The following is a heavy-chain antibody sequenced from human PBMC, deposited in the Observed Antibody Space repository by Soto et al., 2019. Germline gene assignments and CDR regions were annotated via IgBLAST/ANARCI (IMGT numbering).Heavy chain of an antibody. D-gene: IGHD6-13*01. CDR1: GGSISSGGYF. J-gene: IGHJ5*01. Sequence: PPETMSLTCTVSGGSISSGGYFWSWLRQHPGKGLEWIGYIYYSGTTYYNPSPKSRVTISVDTSKNQFSLKLSSVTAADTAVYYCAREIAAGTVHWFDSWGKGTLATVSS. CDR3: AREIAAGTVHWFDS. CDR2: IYYSGTT. V-gene: IGHV4-31*03.